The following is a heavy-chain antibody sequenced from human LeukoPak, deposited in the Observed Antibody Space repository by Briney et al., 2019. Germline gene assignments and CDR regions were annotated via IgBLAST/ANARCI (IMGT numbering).Heavy chain of an antibody. CDR3: AKDAIHKYYYDSSGSPATGY. Sequence: PGRPLRHSRAASGFTLSSYVLHWVRQAPGKGLEGVAVISYEGSNKYYADSAKGRFTISRDNSKNTLYLQMNSLSAEHTAVSYCAKDAIHKYYYDSSGSPATGYWGQGTLVTVSS. D-gene: IGHD3-22*01. J-gene: IGHJ4*02. CDR2: ISYEGSNK. CDR1: GFTLSSYV. V-gene: IGHV3-30*18.